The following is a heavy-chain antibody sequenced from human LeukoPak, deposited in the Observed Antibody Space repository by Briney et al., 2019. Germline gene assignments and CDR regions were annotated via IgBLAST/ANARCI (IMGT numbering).Heavy chain of an antibody. D-gene: IGHD3-9*01. CDR2: ITGSGGNT. CDR3: AKWGDYDVLTGYYVSDY. CDR1: GFTFSNYA. J-gene: IGHJ4*02. V-gene: IGHV3-23*01. Sequence: GASLKLSCAASGFTFSNYAMSWVRQAPGKGLEWVSAITGSGGNTYYADSVKGRFTISRDNSKNTVFLQMNSLRAEDTAVYYCAKWGDYDVLTGYYVSDYWGQGTLVTVSS.